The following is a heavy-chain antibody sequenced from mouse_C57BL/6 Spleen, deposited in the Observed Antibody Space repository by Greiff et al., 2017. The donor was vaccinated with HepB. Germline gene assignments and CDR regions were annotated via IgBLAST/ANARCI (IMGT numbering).Heavy chain of an antibody. CDR1: GYTFTSYW. CDR2: IDPSDSET. J-gene: IGHJ1*03. CDR3: AREGTWDVDYWYFDV. Sequence: QVQLQQPGAELVRPGSSVKLSCKASGYTFTSYWMHWVKQRPIQGLEWIGNIDPSDSETHYNQKFKDKATLTVDKSSSTAYMQLSSLTSEDSAVYYGAREGTWDVDYWYFDVWGTGTTVTVSS. D-gene: IGHD4-1*01. V-gene: IGHV1-52*01.